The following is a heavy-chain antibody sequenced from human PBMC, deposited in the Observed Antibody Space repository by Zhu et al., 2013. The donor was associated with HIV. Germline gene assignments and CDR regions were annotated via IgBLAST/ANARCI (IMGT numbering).Heavy chain of an antibody. CDR3: AKIAVAGIGWFDP. V-gene: IGHV1-2*02. CDR1: GYTFTGYY. J-gene: IGHJ5*02. D-gene: IGHD6-19*01. Sequence: QLVQSGPEVKKPGASVKVSCKASGYTFTGYYMHWVRQAPGQGLEWMGWINPNSGGTNYAQKFQGRVTMTRDTSISTAYMELSRLRSDDTAVYYCAKIAVAGIGWFDPWGQGTLVTVSS. CDR2: INPNSGGT.